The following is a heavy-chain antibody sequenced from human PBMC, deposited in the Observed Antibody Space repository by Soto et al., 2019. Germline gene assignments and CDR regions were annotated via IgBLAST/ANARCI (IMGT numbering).Heavy chain of an antibody. V-gene: IGHV1-2*04. J-gene: IGHJ4*02. CDR2: INPNSGGT. CDR3: ARGAGEGTYFDY. CDR1: GYTFTGYY. Sequence: QVQLVQSGAEVKKPGASVKVSCKASGYTFTGYYMHWVRQAPGQGLEWMGWINPNSGGTNYAQKFQGWVTMTRDTANSTADMEVGRLRSDDPGGYFWARGAGEGTYFDYWGQGTLVTVSS. D-gene: IGHD3-16*01.